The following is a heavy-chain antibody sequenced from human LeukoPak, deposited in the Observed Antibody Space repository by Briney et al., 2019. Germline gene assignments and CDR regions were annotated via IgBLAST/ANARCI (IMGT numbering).Heavy chain of an antibody. V-gene: IGHV4-34*01. D-gene: IGHD4-23*01. CDR1: GFTFSSYA. J-gene: IGHJ4*02. CDR2: INHSGST. CDR3: ARGSSRTVVTPKY. Sequence: PGGSLRLSCAASGFTFSSYAMSWIRQPPGKGLEWIGEINHSGSTNHNPSLKSRVTISVDTSKNQFSLKLSSVTAADTAVYYCARGSSRTVVTPKYWGQGTLVTVSS.